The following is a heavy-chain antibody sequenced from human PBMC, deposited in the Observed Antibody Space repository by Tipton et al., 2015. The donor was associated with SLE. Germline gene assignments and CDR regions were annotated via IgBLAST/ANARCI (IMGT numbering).Heavy chain of an antibody. D-gene: IGHD6-19*01. V-gene: IGHV3-33*06. CDR2: IWYDGSNK. CDR3: AKDKGLYYFDY. CDR1: GFTFSSYG. Sequence: SLRLSCAASGFTFSSYGTHWVRQAPGKGLEWVAVIWYDGSNKYYADSVKGRFTISRDNSKNTLYLQMNSLRAEDTAVYYCAKDKGLYYFDYWGQGTLVTVSS. J-gene: IGHJ4*02.